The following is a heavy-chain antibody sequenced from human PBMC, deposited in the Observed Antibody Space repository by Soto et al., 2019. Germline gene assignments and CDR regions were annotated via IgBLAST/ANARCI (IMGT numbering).Heavy chain of an antibody. D-gene: IGHD3-9*01. J-gene: IGHJ4*02. CDR1: GFTFSSYA. Sequence: SLRLSCAASGFTFSSYAMSWVRQAPGKGLEWVSAISGGGGSTYYADSVKGRFTISRDNSKNTLYLQMNSLRAEDTAVYYCAKGARVVRYFDWLLSHFAYWGQGTLVTVSS. CDR3: AKGARVVRYFDWLLSHFAY. CDR2: ISGGGGST. V-gene: IGHV3-23*01.